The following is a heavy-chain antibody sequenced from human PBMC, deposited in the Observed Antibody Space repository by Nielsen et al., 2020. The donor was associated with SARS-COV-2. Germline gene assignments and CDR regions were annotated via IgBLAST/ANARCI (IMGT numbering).Heavy chain of an antibody. CDR3: ARGGFSAYSPFDP. V-gene: IGHV3-74*01. D-gene: IGHD5-12*01. CDR2: INSDGSDT. CDR1: GFTFSTYW. Sequence: GGSLRLSYAASGFTFSTYWMHWVRQAPGKGLVWVSRINSDGSDTSYADAVKGRITISRDNAKNTLSLQMNSLRAEDTALYYCARGGFSAYSPFDPWGQGTLVTVSS. J-gene: IGHJ5*02.